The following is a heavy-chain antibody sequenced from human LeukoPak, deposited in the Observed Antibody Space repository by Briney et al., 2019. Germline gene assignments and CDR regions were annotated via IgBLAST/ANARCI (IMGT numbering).Heavy chain of an antibody. J-gene: IGHJ4*02. CDR1: GGSISTSGYY. D-gene: IGHD3-9*01. CDR3: ARDRRNFDVDY. Sequence: PSETLSLTCTVSGGSISTSGYYWGWIRQPPGKGLEWMGSVYYNGNTYYHPSLKSRLTISLGTSNNQFSLKLSSVTAADTAVYYCARDRRNFDVDYWGQGTLVTVSS. V-gene: IGHV4-39*07. CDR2: VYYNGNT.